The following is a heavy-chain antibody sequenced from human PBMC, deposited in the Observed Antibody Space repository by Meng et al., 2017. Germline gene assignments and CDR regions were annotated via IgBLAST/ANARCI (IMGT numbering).Heavy chain of an antibody. CDR3: ARGPTTMAHDFDY. D-gene: IGHD4-11*01. J-gene: IGHJ4*02. Sequence: VSTQQGGAGVLRPSEPLALTCVVSGGSFRDYYWSWIRQPPGKGLEWIGEINHSGSTNYNPSLESRATISVDTSQNNLSLKLSSVTAADSAVYYCARGPTTMAHDFDYWGQGTLVTVSS. CDR2: INHSGST. V-gene: IGHV4-34*01. CDR1: GGSFRDYY.